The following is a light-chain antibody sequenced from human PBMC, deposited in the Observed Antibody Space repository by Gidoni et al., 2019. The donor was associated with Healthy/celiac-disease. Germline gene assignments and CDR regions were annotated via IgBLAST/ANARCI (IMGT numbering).Light chain of an antibody. V-gene: IGKV1-5*03. CDR3: QQYNSYSA. Sequence: DIQMTQSPSTLSASVGDRVTIACRASQSVSTWLAWYQQKPGKAPKLLIYEASTLETGVPSRFSDGGSGTEFTLTISSLQPDDFATYYCQQYNSYSAFGQGTRLEIE. J-gene: IGKJ2*01. CDR1: QSVSTW. CDR2: EAS.